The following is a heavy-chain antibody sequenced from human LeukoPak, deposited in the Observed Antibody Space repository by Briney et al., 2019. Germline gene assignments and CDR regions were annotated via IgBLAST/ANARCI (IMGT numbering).Heavy chain of an antibody. CDR1: GYTFTGYY. Sequence: ASVTVSCKASGYTFTGYYMHWVRQAPGQGLEWMGWINPNSGDTNYAQTFQGRVTMTRDTSIRTAYMELNRLPSADPAVIYSPLCRYGVPIFDYWGQGTLVTVSS. D-gene: IGHD4-17*01. V-gene: IGHV1-2*02. CDR2: INPNSGDT. CDR3: PLCRYGVPIFDY. J-gene: IGHJ4*02.